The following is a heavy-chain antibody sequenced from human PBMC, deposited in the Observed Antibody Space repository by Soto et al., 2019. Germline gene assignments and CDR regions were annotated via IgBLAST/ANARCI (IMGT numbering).Heavy chain of an antibody. V-gene: IGHV5-51*01. CDR2: IYPGDSDT. CDR1: GYSFSSYW. J-gene: IGHJ4*02. Sequence: GESLKISCKGSGYSFSSYWIAWVRQTPDKGLEWMGIIYPGDSDTRYSPSFKGQVTISADKSIKTAYLQWNSLKTSDSAIYYCAKSVLYSYAYGFNEDWGQGTEVNVSS. D-gene: IGHD5-18*01. CDR3: AKSVLYSYAYGFNED.